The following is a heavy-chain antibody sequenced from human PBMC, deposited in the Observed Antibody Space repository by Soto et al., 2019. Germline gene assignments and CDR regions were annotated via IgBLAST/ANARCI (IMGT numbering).Heavy chain of an antibody. CDR1: GYSFTDYH. CDR3: ARGHSTDCSNGVCSFFYNHEMDV. Sequence: GASVKVSCKASGYSFTDYHVHWVRQAPGQGLEWLGRINPKSGGTSTAQKFQGWVAMTGDTSINTAYMDLTRLRSDDTAVYYCARGHSTDCSNGVCSFFYNHEMDVWGQGTPITV. CDR2: INPKSGGT. D-gene: IGHD2-8*01. V-gene: IGHV1-2*04. J-gene: IGHJ6*02.